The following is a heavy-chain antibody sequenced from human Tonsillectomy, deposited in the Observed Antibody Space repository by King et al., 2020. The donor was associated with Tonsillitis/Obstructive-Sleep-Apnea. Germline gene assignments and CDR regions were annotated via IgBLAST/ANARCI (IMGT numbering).Heavy chain of an antibody. CDR2: IYYSGST. D-gene: IGHD5-18*01. J-gene: IGHJ4*02. Sequence: LQLQESGPGLVKPSETLSLTCTVSGGSISSSSYYLGWIRQPPGKGLEWIGSIYYSGSTYYNPPLKSRVSISVDTSKNQFSLKLSSVTAADTAVYYCARRDTEYFDYWGQGTLVTVSS. CDR1: GGSISSSSYY. V-gene: IGHV4-39*01. CDR3: ARRDTEYFDY.